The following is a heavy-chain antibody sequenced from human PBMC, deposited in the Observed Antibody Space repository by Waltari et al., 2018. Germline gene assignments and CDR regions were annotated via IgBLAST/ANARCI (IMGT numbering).Heavy chain of an antibody. D-gene: IGHD3-16*01. J-gene: IGHJ4*02. CDR1: GFAVSDNY. CDR2: SYSGVSA. Sequence: EVQVVESGGGLIQPGGSLRLSCAASGFAVSDNYMSWVRQAPGKGLEWVAVSYSGVSAYYADAVKGRFTISRDSSENTFYLQMSSLRVEDTAVYYCARGPPISAKWELCWFDYWGQGTLVTVSS. CDR3: ARGPPISAKWELCWFDY. V-gene: IGHV3-53*01.